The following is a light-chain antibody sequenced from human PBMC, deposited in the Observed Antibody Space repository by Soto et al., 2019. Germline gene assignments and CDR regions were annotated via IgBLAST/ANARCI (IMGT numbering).Light chain of an antibody. CDR1: NSDVGGYNS. V-gene: IGLV2-11*01. CDR3: CSYAGSYTLV. Sequence: QSALTQPRSVSGSPGQSVTISCTGTNSDVGGYNSVSWYQHHPGKAPKLMIYDVSKRPSGVPDRFSGSKSDNTASLTISGLQAEDEADYYCCSYAGSYTLVFGGGTKLTVL. J-gene: IGLJ2*01. CDR2: DVS.